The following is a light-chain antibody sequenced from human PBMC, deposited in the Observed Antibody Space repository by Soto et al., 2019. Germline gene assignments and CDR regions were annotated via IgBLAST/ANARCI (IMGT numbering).Light chain of an antibody. J-gene: IGKJ5*01. CDR2: FAT. Sequence: IQMTQSPSSLSASVGDRVTVTCRASQSIRSYLNWYQQISGKAPKLLFSFATSVQSGVPSSFSGSGSGTDFNLTINSLQREDSATYYCQQTYSSPRTFGQGTRLEIK. CDR1: QSIRSY. CDR3: QQTYSSPRT. V-gene: IGKV1-39*01.